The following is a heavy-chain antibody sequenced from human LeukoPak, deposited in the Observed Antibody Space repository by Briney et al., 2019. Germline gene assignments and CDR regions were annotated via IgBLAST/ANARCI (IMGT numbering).Heavy chain of an antibody. V-gene: IGHV3-30*03. CDR2: ISYDGNDE. D-gene: IGHD3-22*01. J-gene: IGHJ3*01. CDR3: ARGAYYDTRGYAFDL. Sequence: GGSLRLSCAASGFTFSSYGIHWVRQAPGKGLEWMALISYDGNDEYYADSLNGRVTISRDNSKSTLYLEMHGLKPEDTAVYYCARGAYYDTRGYAFDLWGQGTMVTVSS. CDR1: GFTFSSYG.